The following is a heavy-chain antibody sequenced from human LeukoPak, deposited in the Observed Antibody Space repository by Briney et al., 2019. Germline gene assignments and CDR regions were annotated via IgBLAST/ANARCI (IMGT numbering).Heavy chain of an antibody. Sequence: SETLSLTCTVSGGSISSGGYYWSWIRHHPEKGLEWIGYIHYSGSTYYHPSLKSRVSMSVDTSRNQFSLRLSSVTAADTAVYYCACGSNNWYNWFDPWGQGTLVTVSS. CDR1: GGSISSGGYY. D-gene: IGHD1-1*01. CDR3: ACGSNNWYNWFDP. J-gene: IGHJ5*02. V-gene: IGHV4-31*03. CDR2: IHYSGST.